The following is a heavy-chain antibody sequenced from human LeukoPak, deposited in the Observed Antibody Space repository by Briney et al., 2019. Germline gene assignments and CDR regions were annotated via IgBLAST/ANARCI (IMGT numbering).Heavy chain of an antibody. J-gene: IGHJ4*02. V-gene: IGHV1-18*01. CDR1: GYTFTSCG. Sequence: ASVKVSCKASGYTFTSCGISWVRQAPGQGLEWMGWISAYNGNTNYAQKLQGRVTMTTDTSTSTAYMELRSLRSDDTAVYYCARVVLDTAMEYYFDYWGQGTLVTVSS. D-gene: IGHD5-18*01. CDR2: ISAYNGNT. CDR3: ARVVLDTAMEYYFDY.